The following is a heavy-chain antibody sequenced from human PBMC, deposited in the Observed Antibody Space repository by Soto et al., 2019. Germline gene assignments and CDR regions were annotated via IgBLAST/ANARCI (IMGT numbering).Heavy chain of an antibody. D-gene: IGHD6-13*01. CDR2: IYPGDSDT. J-gene: IGHJ5*02. CDR3: ARRGQGGGSWYDDNWFDP. CDR1: GYSFTSYW. V-gene: IGHV5-51*01. Sequence: EVQLVQSGAEVKKPGESLKISCKGSGYSFTSYWIGWVRQMPGKGLEWMGIIYPGDSDTRYSPSFQGQVTISADKSISTAYMQWSSLKASDTAMYYCARRGQGGGSWYDDNWFDPWGQGTLVTVSS.